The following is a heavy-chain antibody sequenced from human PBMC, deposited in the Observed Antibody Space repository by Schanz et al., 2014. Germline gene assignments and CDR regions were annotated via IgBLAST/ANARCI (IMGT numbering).Heavy chain of an antibody. CDR3: ARKVVATIGGYYDN. J-gene: IGHJ4*02. CDR1: GFPFSDYF. Sequence: VQLVDSGGGLVKPGGSLRLSCTASGFPFSDYFMAWIRQPPGRGLEWVSAISGGGGTTYYADSVKGRFTISRDNSKTTVYLQMNSLRAEDTAVYYCARKVVATIGGYYDNWGQGTLVIVSS. D-gene: IGHD5-12*01. V-gene: IGHV3-23*04. CDR2: ISGGGGTT.